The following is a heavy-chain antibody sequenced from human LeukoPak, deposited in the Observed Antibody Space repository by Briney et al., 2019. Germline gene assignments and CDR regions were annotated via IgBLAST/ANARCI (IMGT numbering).Heavy chain of an antibody. Sequence: SETLSLTCVVSGPSVSSSHWNWIRQLPGKGLEWIGCLSYTGKTDYNPSLTSRVTISLDASKNQVSLKLRSLTAADTAVYYCSEGYFEPFDHWGQGTLVTVSS. CDR3: SEGYFEPFDH. CDR1: GPSVSSSH. D-gene: IGHD2/OR15-2a*01. J-gene: IGHJ4*02. V-gene: IGHV4-59*02. CDR2: LSYTGKT.